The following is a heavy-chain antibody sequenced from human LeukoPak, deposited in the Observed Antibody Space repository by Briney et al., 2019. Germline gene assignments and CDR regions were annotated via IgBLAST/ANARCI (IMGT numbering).Heavy chain of an antibody. D-gene: IGHD3-16*01. CDR3: ARDRLGLPVDY. V-gene: IGHV4-59*01. J-gene: IGHJ4*02. CDR1: GGSISTYY. CDR2: IYYCGST. Sequence: SETLSLTCTVSGGSISTYYWTWIRQPPGKGLEWIGYIYYCGSTNYNPSLKSRVTMSVDTSKNQFSLKLNSVTAADTAVYYCARDRLGLPVDYWGRGTLVTVSS.